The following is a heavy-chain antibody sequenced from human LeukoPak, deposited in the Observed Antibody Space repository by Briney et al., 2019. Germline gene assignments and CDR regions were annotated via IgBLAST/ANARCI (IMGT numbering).Heavy chain of an antibody. V-gene: IGHV4-34*01. CDR3: ARTHIVVVPAAIPVPSYYGMDV. D-gene: IGHD2-2*02. CDR1: GGSFCGYY. J-gene: IGHJ6*02. CDR2: INHSCST. Sequence: PSETLSLTCAVYGGSFCGYYWSWIRQPPGKWMECNGEINHSCSTNYNPSLKSRVTISVDTSKNQFSLKLSSVTAADTAVYYCARTHIVVVPAAIPVPSYYGMDVWGQGTTVTVSS.